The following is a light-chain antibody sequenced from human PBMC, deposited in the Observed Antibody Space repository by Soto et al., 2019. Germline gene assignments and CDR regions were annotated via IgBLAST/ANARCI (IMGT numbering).Light chain of an antibody. J-gene: IGKJ1*01. CDR1: HTINLW. Sequence: IPMTHSPSPPSSSLGDRVTLTFPASHTINLWLAWYQQKPGKAHMLLIYDAYSLETWVQSRFSGSGSGTEFTLTISSPQPDDFATYYCKQYNSYSWTFGQGTKVDIK. V-gene: IGKV1-5*01. CDR3: KQYNSYSWT. CDR2: DAY.